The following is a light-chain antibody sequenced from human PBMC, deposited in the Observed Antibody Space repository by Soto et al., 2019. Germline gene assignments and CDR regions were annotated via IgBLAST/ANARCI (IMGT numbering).Light chain of an antibody. CDR3: QQSETYPLT. CDR2: DAS. V-gene: IGKV1-5*01. J-gene: IGKJ5*01. CDR1: QTISTW. Sequence: DIQMTRSPSTLSASVGDRVTITCRASQTISTWLAWYQHKPGKAPNLLIYDASTLMSGVPSRFSGSGSGTEFTLTISSLQPGDFATYYCQQSETYPLTFGQGTRLDIK.